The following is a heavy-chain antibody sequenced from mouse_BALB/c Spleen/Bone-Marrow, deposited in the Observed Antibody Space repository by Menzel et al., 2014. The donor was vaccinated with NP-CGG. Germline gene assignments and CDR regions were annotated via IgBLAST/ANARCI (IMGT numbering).Heavy chain of an antibody. Sequence: QVQLQQSGAELVRPGSSVKISCKASGYPFSSYWMNWVKQRPGQGLEWIGQIYPGDGETNYNGKFKGNATLTADKSSSTAYMQLSSLTSVDSAVYFCARGYGNYEGWFAYWGQGTLVTVSA. CDR1: GYPFSSYW. CDR2: IYPGDGET. J-gene: IGHJ3*01. CDR3: ARGYGNYEGWFAY. D-gene: IGHD2-10*02. V-gene: IGHV1-80*01.